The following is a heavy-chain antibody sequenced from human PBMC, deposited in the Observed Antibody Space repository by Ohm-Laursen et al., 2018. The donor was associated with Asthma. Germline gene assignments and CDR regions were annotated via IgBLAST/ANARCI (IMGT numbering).Heavy chain of an antibody. V-gene: IGHV3-15*01. CDR1: GITFSKAW. J-gene: IGHJ4*02. Sequence: SLRLSCTASGITFSKAWMSWVRQAPGKGLEWVARIKSNTYGGARDYPASVKGRFTISRDDSKNTLSLQMNSLDSEDSAVYYCTTDGYRSGWSYYFDNWGKGTLVTVSS. CDR3: TTDGYRSGWSYYFDN. D-gene: IGHD6-19*01. CDR2: IKSNTYGGAR.